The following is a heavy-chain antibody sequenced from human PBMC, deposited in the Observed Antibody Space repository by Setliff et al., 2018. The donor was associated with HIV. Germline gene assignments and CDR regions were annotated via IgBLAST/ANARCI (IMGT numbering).Heavy chain of an antibody. CDR3: AKVAVTGYCDSTSCQNWFDP. V-gene: IGHV4-34*01. D-gene: IGHD2-2*01. Sequence: SETLSLTCAAYGGSFSGYYWSWIRQPPGKGLEWIGEINHSGSTNYNPSLKSRVTISLDTSKNQFSLRLISVTAADTAVYYCAKVAVTGYCDSTSCQNWFDPWGQGTLVTSPQ. CDR2: INHSGST. CDR1: GGSFSGYY. J-gene: IGHJ5*02.